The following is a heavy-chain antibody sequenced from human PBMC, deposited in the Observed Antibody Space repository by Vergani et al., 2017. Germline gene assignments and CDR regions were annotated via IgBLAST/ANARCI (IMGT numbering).Heavy chain of an antibody. J-gene: IGHJ4*02. CDR2: MNPNSGNT. D-gene: IGHD2-2*01. Sequence: QVQLVQSGADVKKPGASVKVSCKASGYTFTSYDINWVRQATGQGLEWMGWMNPNSGNTGYAQKFQGRVTMTRNTSISTDYMELSSLRSEDTAVYYCGSLQLLSRGLAYWGQGTLVTVSS. CDR1: GYTFTSYD. CDR3: GSLQLLSRGLAY. V-gene: IGHV1-8*01.